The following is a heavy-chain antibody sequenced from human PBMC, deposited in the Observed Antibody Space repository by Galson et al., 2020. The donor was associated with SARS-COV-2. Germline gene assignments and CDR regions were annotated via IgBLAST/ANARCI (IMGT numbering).Heavy chain of an antibody. D-gene: IGHD2-2*02. V-gene: IGHV3-48*03. CDR1: GFTFSSYE. CDR2: ISSSGSTI. Sequence: GESLKNSCAASGFTFSSYEMNWVRQAPGKGLEWVSYISSSGSTIYYADSVKGRFTISRDNAKNSLYLQMNSLRAEDTAVYYCARDLGYCSSTSCYTVLFDYWGQGTLVTVSS. CDR3: ARDLGYCSSTSCYTVLFDY. J-gene: IGHJ4*02.